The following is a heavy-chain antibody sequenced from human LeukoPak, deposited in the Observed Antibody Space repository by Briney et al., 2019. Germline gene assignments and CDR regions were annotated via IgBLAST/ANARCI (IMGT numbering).Heavy chain of an antibody. Sequence: GASVKVSCKASGYTFTSYGISWVRQAPGQGLEWMGWISAYNGNTNYAQKLRGRVTMTTDTSTSTAYMELRSLRSDDTAVYYCARDLMVHYYGSGSYFGVDYWGQGTLVTVSS. D-gene: IGHD3-10*01. CDR3: ARDLMVHYYGSGSYFGVDY. CDR1: GYTFTSYG. V-gene: IGHV1-18*01. CDR2: ISAYNGNT. J-gene: IGHJ4*02.